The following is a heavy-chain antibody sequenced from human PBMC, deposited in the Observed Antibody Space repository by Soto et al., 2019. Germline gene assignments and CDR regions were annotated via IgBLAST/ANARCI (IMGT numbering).Heavy chain of an antibody. Sequence: RASVKVSCKASGYTFTSYGISWVRQAPGQGLEWMGWISAYNGNTNYAQKLQGRVTMTTDTSTSTAYMELRSLRSDDTAVYYCARDEEGYDFWSGYFIRGWFDPWGQGTLVTVSS. CDR2: ISAYNGNT. D-gene: IGHD3-3*01. J-gene: IGHJ5*02. CDR1: GYTFTSYG. CDR3: ARDEEGYDFWSGYFIRGWFDP. V-gene: IGHV1-18*01.